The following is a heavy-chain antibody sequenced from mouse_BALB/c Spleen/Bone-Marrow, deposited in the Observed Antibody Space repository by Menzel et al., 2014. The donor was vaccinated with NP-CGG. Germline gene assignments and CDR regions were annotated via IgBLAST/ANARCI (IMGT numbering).Heavy chain of an antibody. CDR3: ARNGDYLFAY. D-gene: IGHD2-13*01. V-gene: IGHV4-1*02. J-gene: IGHJ3*01. CDR1: GFDFSRYW. Sequence: EVKLMESGGGLVQPGGSLKLSCAASGFDFSRYWMSWVRQAPGKGLEWIGEINPDSSTINYTPSLKDKFIISRDNAKNTRYLQMSKVRSEDTALYYCARNGDYLFAYWGQGTLVTVSA. CDR2: INPDSSTI.